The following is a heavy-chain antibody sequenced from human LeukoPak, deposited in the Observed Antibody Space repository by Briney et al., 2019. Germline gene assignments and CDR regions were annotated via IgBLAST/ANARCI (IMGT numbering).Heavy chain of an antibody. V-gene: IGHV5-51*01. D-gene: IGHD1-26*01. CDR3: AAYSGTYPEYFQH. Sequence: GESLKISCKASGYSFTNYWIGWVRQMPGKGLERMGIIYAGDSDTRYSSSFQGQVTISADKSISTAYLQWSSLKASDTAMYYCAAYSGTYPEYFQHWGQGTLVTVSS. CDR1: GYSFTNYW. J-gene: IGHJ1*01. CDR2: IYAGDSDT.